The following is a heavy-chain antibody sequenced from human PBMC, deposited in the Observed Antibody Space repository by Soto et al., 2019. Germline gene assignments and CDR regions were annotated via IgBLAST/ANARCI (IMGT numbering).Heavy chain of an antibody. CDR3: ERLEGMATISYYFDY. CDR1: EGYSSSSSYY. CDR2: VYYSGST. D-gene: IGHD2-8*01. J-gene: IGHJ4*02. Sequence: ILSVTCSVSEGYSSSSSYYWIRISQPPGKGLEWIGSVYYSGSTYYNPSLESRVTISVDKSKNQFSLKLMSLSAADTAVYFCERLEGMATISYYFDYWGQGALVTVSS. V-gene: IGHV4-39*01.